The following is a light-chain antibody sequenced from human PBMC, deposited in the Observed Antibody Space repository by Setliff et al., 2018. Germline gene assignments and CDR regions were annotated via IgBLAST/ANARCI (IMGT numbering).Light chain of an antibody. J-gene: IGLJ1*01. Sequence: ALTQPPSASGSPGQSVTISCTGTSSDVGGYNYVSWYQQHPGKAPKLMIYEVSKRPSGVPDRFSGSKSGNTASLTVSGLQAEDEADYYCSSYAGSNNFVFGTGTKVTVL. V-gene: IGLV2-8*01. CDR2: EVS. CDR3: SSYAGSNNFV. CDR1: SSDVGGYNY.